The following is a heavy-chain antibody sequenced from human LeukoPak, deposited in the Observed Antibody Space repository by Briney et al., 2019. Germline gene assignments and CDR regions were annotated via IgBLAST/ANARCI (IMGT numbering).Heavy chain of an antibody. D-gene: IGHD4-23*01. V-gene: IGHV1-2*02. CDR3: ATTGYGGTYDAFDI. J-gene: IGHJ3*02. Sequence: ASVKVSCSSSRYTLTGYYFHWVRQAPGQGLGWVGLINLNSGGTNIAQKFQGRVTMTRDRSISTISMELGRLSFDDTAVFYCATTGYGGTYDAFDIWGQGTMVTVSS. CDR1: RYTLTGYY. CDR2: INLNSGGT.